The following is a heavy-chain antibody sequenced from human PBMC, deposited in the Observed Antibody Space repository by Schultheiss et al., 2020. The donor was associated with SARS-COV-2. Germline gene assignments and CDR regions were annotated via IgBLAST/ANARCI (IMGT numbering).Heavy chain of an antibody. CDR3: AKDGQYYDILTGYYGWFVP. CDR2: ISGSGGST. J-gene: IGHJ5*02. Sequence: GGSLRLSCAASGFTFSSYAMSWVRQAPGKGLEWVSAISGSGGSTYYADSVKGRFTISRDNSKNTLYLQMNSLRAEDTAVYYCAKDGQYYDILTGYYGWFVPWGQGTLVTVSS. D-gene: IGHD3-9*01. CDR1: GFTFSSYA. V-gene: IGHV3-23*01.